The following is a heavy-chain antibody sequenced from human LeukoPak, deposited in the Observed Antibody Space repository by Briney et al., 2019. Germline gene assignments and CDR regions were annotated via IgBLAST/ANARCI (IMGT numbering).Heavy chain of an antibody. D-gene: IGHD1-14*01. V-gene: IGHV4-34*01. J-gene: IGHJ4*02. CDR2: INHSGST. CDR1: GGSFSGYY. CDR3: ASGHRWTGMYYFDY. Sequence: PSETLSLTXAVYGGSFSGYYWSWIRQPPGKGLEWSGEINHSGSTNYNPSLKSRVTISVDTSKNQFSLKLSSVTAADTAVYYCASGHRWTGMYYFDYWGQGTLVTVSS.